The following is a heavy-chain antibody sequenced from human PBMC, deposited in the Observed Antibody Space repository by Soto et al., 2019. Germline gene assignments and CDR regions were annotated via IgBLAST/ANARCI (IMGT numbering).Heavy chain of an antibody. CDR1: GFTFSSYA. D-gene: IGHD6-13*01. CDR2: ISGSGGST. CDR3: AKVSIAAAGAKYFQH. V-gene: IGHV3-23*01. Sequence: GGSLRLSCAASGFTFSSYAMSWVRQAPGKGLEWVSAISGSGGSTYYADSVKGRFTISRDNSKNTLYLQMNSLRAEDTAVYYCAKVSIAAAGAKYFQHWGQGTLVTVAS. J-gene: IGHJ1*01.